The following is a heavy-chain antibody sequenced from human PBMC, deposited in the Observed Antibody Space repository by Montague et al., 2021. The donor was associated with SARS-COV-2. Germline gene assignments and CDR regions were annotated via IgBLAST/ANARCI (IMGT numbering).Heavy chain of an antibody. J-gene: IGHJ6*03. Sequence: SETLSLTCAVYGGSFSDYYWSWIRQPPGKGLEWVGSISYSGRTYFSPSLKSRLTISVDSSENQFSLWLSSVTAADTAVYYCASSDYYGSGTYGYNYYMDVWGKGTTVTVPS. CDR1: GGSFSDYY. V-gene: IGHV4-34*01. CDR2: ISYSGRT. D-gene: IGHD3-10*01. CDR3: ASSDYYGSGTYGYNYYMDV.